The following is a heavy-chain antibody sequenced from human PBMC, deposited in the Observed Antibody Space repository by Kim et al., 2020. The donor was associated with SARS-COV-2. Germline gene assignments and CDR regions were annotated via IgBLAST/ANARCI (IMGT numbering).Heavy chain of an antibody. V-gene: IGHV5-10-1*01. CDR3: ARRDSNGYYGWFDP. D-gene: IGHD3-22*01. J-gene: IGHJ5*02. Sequence: SPSFQGHVTISADKSISTAYVQWSSLKASDTAMYYCARRDSNGYYGWFDPWGQGTLVTVSS.